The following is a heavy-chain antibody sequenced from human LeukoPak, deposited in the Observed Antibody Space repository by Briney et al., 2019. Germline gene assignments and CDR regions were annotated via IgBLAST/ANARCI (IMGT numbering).Heavy chain of an antibody. V-gene: IGHV3-23*01. CDR3: ASGDCTNGICPDY. J-gene: IGHJ4*02. Sequence: GGSLRLSCAASGFTFSSYAMSWVRQAPGKGLEWVSAISGSGGSTYYADSVKGRFTISRDNSKNTLYLQMNYLLPEDTAVYYCASGDCTNGICPDYGGQGIQVTVSS. CDR1: GFTFSSYA. CDR2: ISGSGGST. D-gene: IGHD2-8*01.